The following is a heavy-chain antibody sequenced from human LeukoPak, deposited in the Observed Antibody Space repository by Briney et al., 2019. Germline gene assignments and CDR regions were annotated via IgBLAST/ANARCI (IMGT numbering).Heavy chain of an antibody. Sequence: GGSLRLSCAASGFTFSSYSMNWVRQAPGKGLEWVSSISSSSSYIYYADSVKGRFTISRDNAKNSLYLQMNSLRAEDTAVYYCARDRLAVAGNADYWGQGTLVTVSS. J-gene: IGHJ4*02. D-gene: IGHD6-19*01. CDR3: ARDRLAVAGNADY. CDR2: ISSSSSYI. CDR1: GFTFSSYS. V-gene: IGHV3-21*01.